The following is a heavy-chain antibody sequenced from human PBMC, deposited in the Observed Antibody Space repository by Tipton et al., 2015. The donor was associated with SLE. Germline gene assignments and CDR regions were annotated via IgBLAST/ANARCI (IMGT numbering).Heavy chain of an antibody. CDR2: IFYTGTT. Sequence: TLSLTCTVSGGSITIDGYYWSWIRQHPGKGLEWIGYIFYTGTTHYNPSLMSRVSMSVDTSNNHFSLSLSSVTAADTAVYYCARVLGYSSGSYLAAFDIWGHGTMVTVSS. CDR3: ARVLGYSSGSYLAAFDI. D-gene: IGHD3-22*01. V-gene: IGHV4-31*03. J-gene: IGHJ3*02. CDR1: GGSITIDGYY.